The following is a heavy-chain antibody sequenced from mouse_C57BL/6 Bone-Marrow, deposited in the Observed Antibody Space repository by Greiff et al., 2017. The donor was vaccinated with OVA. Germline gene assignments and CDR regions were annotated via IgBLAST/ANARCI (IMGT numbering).Heavy chain of an antibody. CDR2: IHPNSGST. Sequence: VKQRPGQGLEWIGMIHPNSGSTNYNEKFKSKATLTVDKSSSTAYMQLSSLTSEDSAVYYCARGILGFDYWGQGTTLTVSS. D-gene: IGHD4-1*01. V-gene: IGHV1-64*01. J-gene: IGHJ2*01. CDR3: ARGILGFDY.